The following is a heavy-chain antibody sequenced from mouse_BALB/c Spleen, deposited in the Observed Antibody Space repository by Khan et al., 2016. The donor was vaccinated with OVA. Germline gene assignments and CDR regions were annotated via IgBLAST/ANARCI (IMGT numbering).Heavy chain of an antibody. V-gene: IGHV1-9*01. CDR2: ILPGSNST. CDR1: GYIFSSYW. D-gene: IGHD1-1*01. J-gene: IGHJ3*01. CDR3: ARSLLLRLFPY. Sequence: VQLQQSGAELMKPGASVQISCKATGYIFSSYWIEWAKQRPGHGLEWIGEILPGSNSTNYNEKFKGKATFTADTSSNTAYMQLSSLTSDDSAGYYCARSLLLRLFPYWGQVTLVTVSA.